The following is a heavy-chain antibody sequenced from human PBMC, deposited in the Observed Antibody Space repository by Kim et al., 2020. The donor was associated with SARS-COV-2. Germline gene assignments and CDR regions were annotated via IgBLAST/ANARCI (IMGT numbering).Heavy chain of an antibody. Sequence: RYGPSLEGQATIRADTSISTAYLQWSSLKASDTALYYCARRAEILTEFDYWGQGTLVTVSS. V-gene: IGHV5-51*01. J-gene: IGHJ4*02. CDR3: ARRAEILTEFDY. D-gene: IGHD3-9*01.